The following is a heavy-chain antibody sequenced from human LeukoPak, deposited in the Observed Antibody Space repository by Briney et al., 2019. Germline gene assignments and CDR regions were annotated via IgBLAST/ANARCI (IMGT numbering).Heavy chain of an antibody. D-gene: IGHD3-22*01. J-gene: IGHJ5*02. V-gene: IGHV1-18*01. CDR2: ISAYNGNT. Sequence: ASVKVFCKASGYTFTSYGISWVRQAPGQGLEWMGWISAYNGNTNYAQKLQGRVTMTTDTSTSTAYMELGSLRSDDTAVYYCARDPVTYYYDSSVRWFDPWGQGTLVTVSS. CDR3: ARDPVTYYYDSSVRWFDP. CDR1: GYTFTSYG.